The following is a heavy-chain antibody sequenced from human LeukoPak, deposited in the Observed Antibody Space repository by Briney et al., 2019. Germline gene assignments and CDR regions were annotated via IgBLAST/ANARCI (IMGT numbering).Heavy chain of an antibody. CDR3: ASGLELDY. CDR2: INQDGTEK. CDR1: GYTFRNYW. V-gene: IGHV3-7*03. Sequence: GGSLRLSCAASGYTFRNYWMSWGRQVPGKGPEWVANINQDGTEKTYVDSVKGRFTISRDNAKNSLYLRMNSLRAEDTAVYYCASGLELDYWGQGTLVTVSS. J-gene: IGHJ4*02.